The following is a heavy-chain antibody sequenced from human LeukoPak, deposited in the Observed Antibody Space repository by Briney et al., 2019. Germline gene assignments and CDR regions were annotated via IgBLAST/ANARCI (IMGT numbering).Heavy chain of an antibody. CDR3: AKVFRDGYNYPFDY. V-gene: IGHV3-23*01. CDR2: IGSSGGST. D-gene: IGHD5-24*01. CDR1: GFTFSSYA. Sequence: PGGSLRLSCAASGFTFSSYAMSWVRQAPGKGLEWVSTIGSSGGSTYYADSVKGRFTISRDNSKNTLYLQMNSLRAEDTAVYYCAKVFRDGYNYPFDYWGQGTLVTVFS. J-gene: IGHJ4*02.